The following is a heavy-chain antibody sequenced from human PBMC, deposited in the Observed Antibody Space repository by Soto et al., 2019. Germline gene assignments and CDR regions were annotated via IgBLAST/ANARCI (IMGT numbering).Heavy chain of an antibody. CDR2: IIPIFGTA. J-gene: IGHJ6*02. CDR1: GYTFTSYD. Sequence: QVQLVQSGAEVKKPGASVKVSCKASGYTFTSYDISWVRQAPGQGLEWMGGIIPIFGTANYAQKFQGRVTITADESTSTAYMELSSLRSEDTAVYYCARDRLKVVVTAIYYYYYGMDVWGQGTTVTVSS. D-gene: IGHD2-21*02. V-gene: IGHV1-69*01. CDR3: ARDRLKVVVTAIYYYYYGMDV.